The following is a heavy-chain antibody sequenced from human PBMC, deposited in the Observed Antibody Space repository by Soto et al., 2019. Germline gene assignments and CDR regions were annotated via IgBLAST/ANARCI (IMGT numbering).Heavy chain of an antibody. D-gene: IGHD5-12*01. CDR1: RFTFSTYE. J-gene: IGHJ4*02. Sequence: GGSLRLSCAASRFTFSTYEMHWVRQAPGKGLEWVSCISSSGSSVYYADSVKGRFTISRDNSRNSLYLQMNSLRDEDTALYYCVRYCSSTLCNGVATRTFDYWGQGAMVTVSS. CDR3: VRYCSSTLCNGVATRTFDY. V-gene: IGHV3-48*03. CDR2: ISSSGSSV.